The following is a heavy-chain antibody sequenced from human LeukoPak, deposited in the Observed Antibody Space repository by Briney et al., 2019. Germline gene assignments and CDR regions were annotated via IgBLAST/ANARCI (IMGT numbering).Heavy chain of an antibody. CDR2: INHSGST. Sequence: PSETLSLTCAVYGGSFSGYYWSWIRQPPGKGLEWIGEINHSGSTNYNPSLKSRVTISVDTSKNQFSLKLSSVTAADTAVYYCARWIRYYYGSGSYYNPNWFDPWGQGTLVTVSS. CDR3: ARWIRYYYGSGSYYNPNWFDP. V-gene: IGHV4-34*01. D-gene: IGHD3-10*01. CDR1: GGSFSGYY. J-gene: IGHJ5*02.